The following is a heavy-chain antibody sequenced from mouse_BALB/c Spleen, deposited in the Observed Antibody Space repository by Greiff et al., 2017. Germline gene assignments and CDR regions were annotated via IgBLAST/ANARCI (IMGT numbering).Heavy chain of an antibody. Sequence: EVHLMESGGGLVKPGGSLKLSCAASGFTFSSYTMSWVRQTPEKRLEWVATISSGGGNTYYPDSVKGRFTISRDNAKNNLYLQMSSLRSEDTALYYCARYYYGSRGAMDYWGQGTSVTVSS. J-gene: IGHJ4*01. D-gene: IGHD1-1*01. CDR2: ISSGGGNT. CDR3: ARYYYGSRGAMDY. V-gene: IGHV5-9*03. CDR1: GFTFSSYT.